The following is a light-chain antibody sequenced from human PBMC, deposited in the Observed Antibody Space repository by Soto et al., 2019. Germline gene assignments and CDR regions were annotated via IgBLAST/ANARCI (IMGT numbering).Light chain of an antibody. Sequence: EIVMPQSPATLSVSPGERATLSCRASQSVSSNLAWYQQKPGQAPRLLIYGASTRATGIPARFSGSGSGTEFTLTISSLQSEDFAVYYCQQYNNWPPLTFGGVTKVEIK. CDR1: QSVSSN. V-gene: IGKV3-15*01. J-gene: IGKJ4*01. CDR2: GAS. CDR3: QQYNNWPPLT.